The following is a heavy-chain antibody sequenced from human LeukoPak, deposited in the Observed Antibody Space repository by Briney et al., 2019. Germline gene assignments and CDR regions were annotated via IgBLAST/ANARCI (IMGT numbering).Heavy chain of an antibody. CDR3: ARGGVRMVRGFYYFDY. CDR1: GFTFSSYW. CDR2: IKQDGSEK. D-gene: IGHD3-10*01. J-gene: IGHJ4*02. Sequence: AGGSLRLSCAASGFTFSSYWMSWVRQAPGKGLEWVANIKQDGSEKYYVDSVKGRFTISRDNAKNSLYLQMNSLRAEDTAVYYCARGGVRMVRGFYYFDYWGQGTLVTVSS. V-gene: IGHV3-7*01.